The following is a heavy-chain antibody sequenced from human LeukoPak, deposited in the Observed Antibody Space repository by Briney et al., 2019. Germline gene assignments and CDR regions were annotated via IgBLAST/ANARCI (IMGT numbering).Heavy chain of an antibody. CDR1: GGTFSSYA. D-gene: IGHD3-22*01. J-gene: IGHJ1*01. V-gene: IGHV1-69*13. CDR3: SSRRSYYDDSSGYMEH. CDR2: IIPIFGTA. Sequence: ASVKVSCKASGGTFSSYAISWVRQAPGQGLEWMGGIIPIFGTANYAQKFQGRVTITADESTSTAYMELSSLRSEDTAVYYCSSRRSYYDDSSGYMEHWGQGTLVTVSS.